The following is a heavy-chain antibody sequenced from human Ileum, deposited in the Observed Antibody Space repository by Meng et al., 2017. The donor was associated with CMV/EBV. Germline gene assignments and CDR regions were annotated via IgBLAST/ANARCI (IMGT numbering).Heavy chain of an antibody. CDR1: GGSFSAYY. CDR3: LRGSQFTWNY. V-gene: IGHV4-34*02. D-gene: IGHD2/OR15-2a*01. CDR2: ISHTGST. J-gene: IGHJ4*02. Sequence: QMKLQQWGAGLVTTSETLSLPCAVYGGSFSAYYYSWIRQSPEKGLEWIGEISHTGSTKFNPSFRSRVTILVDTSKNQFSLNMNSMTAADTAVYYCLRGSQFTWNYWGQGTLVTVSS.